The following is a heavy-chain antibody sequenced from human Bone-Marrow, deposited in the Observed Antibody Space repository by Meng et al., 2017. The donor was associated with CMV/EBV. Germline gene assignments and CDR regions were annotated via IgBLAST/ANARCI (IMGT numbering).Heavy chain of an antibody. D-gene: IGHD3-3*01. V-gene: IGHV3-73*01. J-gene: IGHJ4*02. CDR2: IRSKANSYAT. CDR1: GFTFSGSA. Sequence: GESLKISCAASGFTFSGSAMHWVRQASGKGLEWVGRIRSKANSYATAYAASVKGRFTISRDDSKNTAYLQMNSLKTEDTAVYYCAKAPLSTIFGVVITFDYWGQGTLVTVSS. CDR3: AKAPLSTIFGVVITFDY.